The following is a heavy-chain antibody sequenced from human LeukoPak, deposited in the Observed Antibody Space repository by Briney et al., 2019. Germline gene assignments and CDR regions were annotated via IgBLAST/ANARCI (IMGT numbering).Heavy chain of an antibody. Sequence: SETLSLTCTVSGGSISSSNNYWGWLRQPPGRGLEWIGSISYGGRTYYNPSLKSRVTISVDTSKNQFSLRLSSVTAADTAVYYCARARYNYQCDYWGQGTLVTVSS. J-gene: IGHJ4*02. V-gene: IGHV4-39*07. D-gene: IGHD5-24*01. CDR1: GGSISSSNNY. CDR3: ARARYNYQCDY. CDR2: ISYGGRT.